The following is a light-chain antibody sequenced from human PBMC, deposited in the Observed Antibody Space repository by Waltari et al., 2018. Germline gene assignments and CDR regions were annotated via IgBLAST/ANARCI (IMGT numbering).Light chain of an antibody. CDR1: QSISSW. J-gene: IGKJ4*01. CDR3: QQYNSYPLT. V-gene: IGKV1-5*03. Sequence: DIQMTQSPSTLSASVGDRVTITCRASQSISSWLAWYQQKPGKAPKPLIYKASSLESGVPSRFSGSGSRTEFTLTISSLQPDDFATDYCQQYNSYPLTFGGGTKVEIK. CDR2: KAS.